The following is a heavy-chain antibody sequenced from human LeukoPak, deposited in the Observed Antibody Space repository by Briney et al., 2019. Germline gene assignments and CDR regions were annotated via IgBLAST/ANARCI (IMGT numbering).Heavy chain of an antibody. CDR3: ARDVGPMRIFDY. Sequence: GGSLRLSCAASGFTFSSYGMHWVRQAPGKGLEWVAVIWYDGSNKYYADSVKGRFTISRDNSKNTLYLQMNSLRAEDTAVYYCARDVGPMRIFDYWGQETLVTVSS. CDR2: IWYDGSNK. V-gene: IGHV3-33*01. CDR1: GFTFSSYG. J-gene: IGHJ4*02.